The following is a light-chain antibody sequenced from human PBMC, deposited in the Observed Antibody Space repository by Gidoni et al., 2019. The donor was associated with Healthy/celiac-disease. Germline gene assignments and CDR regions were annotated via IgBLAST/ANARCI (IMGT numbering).Light chain of an antibody. CDR1: QDMSND. Sequence: DIQMTQSPSSLSASVGDRVTITCQASQDMSNDLNWYQQKPGKAPKLLIYDASNLETGVPSRFSGSGSGTDFTFTISSLQPEDIATYYCQQYDNLPPLFTFGPGTKVDIK. CDR2: DAS. V-gene: IGKV1-33*01. J-gene: IGKJ3*01. CDR3: QQYDNLPPLFT.